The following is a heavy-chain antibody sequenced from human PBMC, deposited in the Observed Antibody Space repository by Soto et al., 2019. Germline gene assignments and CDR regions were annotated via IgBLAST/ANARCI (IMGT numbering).Heavy chain of an antibody. J-gene: IGHJ4*02. D-gene: IGHD6-19*01. CDR3: AVGIAVAGSNFDY. CDR2: IHSSTSTI. CDR1: GFTFSSYT. Sequence: EVQLVESGGGLVQPGGSLRLSCAASGFTFSSYTMNWVRQAPGKGLQWVSYIHSSTSTIYYTDSVKGRFTISRDNAKNSLYLQMNSLRDEDTAVYYWAVGIAVAGSNFDYWGQGTLVTVSS. V-gene: IGHV3-48*02.